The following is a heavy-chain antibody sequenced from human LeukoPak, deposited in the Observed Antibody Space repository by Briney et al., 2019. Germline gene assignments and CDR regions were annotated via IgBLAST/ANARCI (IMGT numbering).Heavy chain of an antibody. Sequence: PGGSLRLSCAASGFTFSSYAMNWVRQAPGKGLEWVSVISGSGGSTYYADSVKGRFTISRDNSKNTLYLQMNSLRAEDTAVYYCAKDWYPGTTVTTTHWFDPWGQGTLVTVSS. CDR1: GFTFSSYA. CDR3: AKDWYPGTTVTTTHWFDP. V-gene: IGHV3-23*01. J-gene: IGHJ5*02. CDR2: ISGSGGST. D-gene: IGHD4-17*01.